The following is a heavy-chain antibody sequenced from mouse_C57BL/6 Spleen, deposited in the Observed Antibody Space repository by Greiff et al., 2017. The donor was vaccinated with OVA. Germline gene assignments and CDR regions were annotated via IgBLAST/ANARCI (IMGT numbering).Heavy chain of an antibody. V-gene: IGHV1-80*01. CDR2: IYPGDGDT. Sequence: VKLVESGAELVKPGASVKISCKASGYAFSSYWMNWVKQRPGKGLEWIGQIYPGDGDTNYNGKFKGKATLTADKSSSTAYMQLSSLTSEDSAVYFCARGAQATWADYWGQGTSVTVSS. D-gene: IGHD3-2*02. CDR1: GYAFSSYW. J-gene: IGHJ4*01. CDR3: ARGAQATWADY.